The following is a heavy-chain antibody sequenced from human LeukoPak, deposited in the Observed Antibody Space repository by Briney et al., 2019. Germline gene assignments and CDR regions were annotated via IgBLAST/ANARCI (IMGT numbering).Heavy chain of an antibody. J-gene: IGHJ4*02. D-gene: IGHD3-3*01. CDR2: INPNSGGA. CDR1: GYTFTGYY. CDR3: VRGPAYYDFWNGYLY. V-gene: IGHV1-2*02. Sequence: ASVKVSCKASGYTFTGYYMHWVRQAPGQGLEWMGWINPNSGGANYAEKFQGRVTMTRDTSISTAYMEVSSLRSDETAVYYCVRGPAYYDFWNGYLYWGQGTLVTVSS.